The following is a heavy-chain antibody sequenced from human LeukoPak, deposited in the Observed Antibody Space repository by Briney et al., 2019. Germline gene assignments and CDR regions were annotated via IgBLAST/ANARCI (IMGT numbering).Heavy chain of an antibody. CDR3: TSGDYVDY. D-gene: IGHD4-17*01. V-gene: IGHV3-9*01. CDR1: GFTFDDYA. J-gene: IGHJ4*02. Sequence: PGRSLRLSCAASGFTFDDYAMHWVRQAPGKGLEWVSGISWNSGSIGYADSVKGRFTISRDNAKRSLYLQMSSLRAEDTAVYFCTSGDYVDYWGQGTLVTVSS. CDR2: ISWNSGSI.